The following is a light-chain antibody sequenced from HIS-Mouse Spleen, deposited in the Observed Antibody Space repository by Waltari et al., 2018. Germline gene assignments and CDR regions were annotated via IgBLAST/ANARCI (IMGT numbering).Light chain of an antibody. CDR1: QSLVYSDGNTY. J-gene: IGKJ1*01. V-gene: IGKV2-30*01. CDR3: MQGTHWPPT. Sequence: EVVMTQSPHSLPVALGQPASTPRRSSQSLVYSDGNTYLNWFQQRPGQSPRRLIYKVSNRDSGVPDRFSGSGSGTDFTLKISRVEAEDVGVYYCMQGTHWPPTFGQGTKVEIK. CDR2: KVS.